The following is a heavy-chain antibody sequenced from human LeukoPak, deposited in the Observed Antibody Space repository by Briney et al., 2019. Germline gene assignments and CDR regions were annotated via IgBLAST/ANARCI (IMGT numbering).Heavy chain of an antibody. D-gene: IGHD3-10*01. Sequence: GASVKVSCKASGYTFTGYYMHWVRQAPGQGLEWMGWINPNSGGTNYAQKFQGRVTMTRDTSISTAYMELSRLRSDDTAVYYCARGRGYYGSGRQGRFDPWGQGTLVTVSS. V-gene: IGHV1-2*02. CDR2: INPNSGGT. CDR1: GYTFTGYY. CDR3: ARGRGYYGSGRQGRFDP. J-gene: IGHJ5*02.